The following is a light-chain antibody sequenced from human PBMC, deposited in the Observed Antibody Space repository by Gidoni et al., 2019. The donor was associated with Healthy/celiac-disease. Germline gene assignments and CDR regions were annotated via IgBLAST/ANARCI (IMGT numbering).Light chain of an antibody. CDR3: QQSDSTPPT. CDR2: AAS. V-gene: IGKV1-39*01. Sequence: MTQSPSSLSASVVERFTITCRASQSISSYLNWYQKKPGKAPKLLIYAASNLQSGVPSRFSGSGSGTDFNLTISSLQPEDFATYYCQQSDSTPPTVGQGTKVEIK. CDR1: QSISSY. J-gene: IGKJ1*01.